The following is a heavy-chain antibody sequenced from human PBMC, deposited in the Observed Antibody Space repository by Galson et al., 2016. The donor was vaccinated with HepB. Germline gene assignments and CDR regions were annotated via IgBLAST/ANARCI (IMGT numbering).Heavy chain of an antibody. J-gene: IGHJ4*02. CDR2: VSGSGVST. V-gene: IGHV3-23*01. D-gene: IGHD1-1*01. Sequence: SLRLSCAASGFTFSSYAMSWVRQAPGKGLGWVSTVSGSGVSTYYADSVKGRFTISRDNSKKTTDLQMSSLRAEDTAVYYCARATMTKDLDYWGQGTLVSVSS. CDR1: GFTFSSYA. CDR3: ARATMTKDLDY.